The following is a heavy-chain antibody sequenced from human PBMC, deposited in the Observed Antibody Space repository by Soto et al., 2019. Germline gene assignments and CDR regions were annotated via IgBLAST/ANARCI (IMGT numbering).Heavy chain of an antibody. Sequence: GGSLRLSCAASGFTFSSYGMHWVRQAPGKGLEWVAVISYDGRNEYYGDSVKGRLTISRDNSKNTLYLQMNSLRAEDTAVYYCAKDSDGYNDYWGQGTLVTVSS. CDR2: ISYDGRNE. V-gene: IGHV3-30*18. CDR1: GFTFSSYG. D-gene: IGHD5-12*01. CDR3: AKDSDGYNDY. J-gene: IGHJ4*02.